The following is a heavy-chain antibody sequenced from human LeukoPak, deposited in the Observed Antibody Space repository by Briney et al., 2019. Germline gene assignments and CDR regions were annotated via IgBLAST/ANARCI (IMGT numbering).Heavy chain of an antibody. D-gene: IGHD3-22*01. CDR2: IYTSGST. CDR3: ARDRDMYYYDSSGYYSWFDP. Sequence: SETLSLTCTVSGGSISSNYWSWIRQPAGKGLEWIGRIYTSGSTNHNPSLKSRVTMSVDTSKNQFSLKLSSVTAADTAVYYCARDRDMYYYDSSGYYSWFDPWGQGTLVTVSS. J-gene: IGHJ5*02. V-gene: IGHV4-4*07. CDR1: GGSISSNY.